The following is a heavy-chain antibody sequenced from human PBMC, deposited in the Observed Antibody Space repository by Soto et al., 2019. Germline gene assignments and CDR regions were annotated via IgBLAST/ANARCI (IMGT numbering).Heavy chain of an antibody. CDR3: ARDRRSCSSTSCYKNLYYYYYGMDV. CDR2: ISYDGSNK. D-gene: IGHD2-2*02. V-gene: IGHV3-30-3*01. Sequence: QVQLVESGGGVVQPGRSLRLSCAASGFTFSSYAMHWVRQAPGKGLEWVAVISYDGSNKYYADSVKGRFTISRDNSKNTLYLQRNSLRDEDTAVYYCARDRRSCSSTSCYKNLYYYYYGMDVWGQGNTVTVSS. J-gene: IGHJ6*02. CDR1: GFTFSSYA.